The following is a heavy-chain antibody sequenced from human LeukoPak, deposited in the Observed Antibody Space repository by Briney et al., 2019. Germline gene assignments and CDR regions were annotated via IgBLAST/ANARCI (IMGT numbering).Heavy chain of an antibody. D-gene: IGHD6-19*01. J-gene: IGHJ5*02. CDR1: GFTFDDYA. Sequence: PGRSLRLSCAASGFTFDDYAMHWVRQAPGKGLEWVSGNSWNSGSIGYADSVKGRFTISRDNAKNSLYLQMNSLRAEDTALYYCAKDRSGWYTGGWFDPWGQGTLVTVSS. CDR3: AKDRSGWYTGGWFDP. V-gene: IGHV3-9*01. CDR2: NSWNSGSI.